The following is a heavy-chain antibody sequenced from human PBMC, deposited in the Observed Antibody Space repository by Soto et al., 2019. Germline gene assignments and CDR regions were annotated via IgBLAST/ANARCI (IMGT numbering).Heavy chain of an antibody. D-gene: IGHD3-22*01. V-gene: IGHV4-59*08. CDR1: GASISSHY. Sequence: QVQLQESGPGLVKPSETLSLTCTVSGASISSHYWSWIQQAPGKGLEWIANINYNGNTNYNPSLKSRVTISVDTSKNQFSLTVISVTAADTAVYYCAGGGSIVVATRRLMDVWGRGTTVTVSS. CDR3: AGGGSIVVATRRLMDV. J-gene: IGHJ6*03. CDR2: INYNGNT.